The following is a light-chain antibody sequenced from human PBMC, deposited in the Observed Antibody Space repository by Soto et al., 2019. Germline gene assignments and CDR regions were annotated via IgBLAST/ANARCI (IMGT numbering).Light chain of an antibody. Sequence: DIQMTQSPSTLSASVGDSVTITCRASQSIGAWLAWYQQKPGKAPKLLIYKASTLQTGVPSRFDGSGSGTEFTLTISSLQPYDFATYYCQQYDSFSTFGQGTKLEIK. CDR2: KAS. CDR1: QSIGAW. J-gene: IGKJ2*01. CDR3: QQYDSFST. V-gene: IGKV1-5*03.